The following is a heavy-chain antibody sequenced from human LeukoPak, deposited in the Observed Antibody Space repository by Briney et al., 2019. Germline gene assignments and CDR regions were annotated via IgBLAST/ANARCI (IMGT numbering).Heavy chain of an antibody. CDR3: ATIGTGDYREDS. CDR1: GFTFSTYT. V-gene: IGHV3-66*01. CDR2: IYAGDTI. J-gene: IGHJ4*02. D-gene: IGHD3/OR15-3a*01. Sequence: GGSLRLSCAASGFTFSTYTMNWVRQAPGKGLEWVSVIYAGDTIKYADSVKGRFTISRDNSKNTVYLQMNSLRAEDTALYCCATIGTGDYREDSWGQGTLVTVSS.